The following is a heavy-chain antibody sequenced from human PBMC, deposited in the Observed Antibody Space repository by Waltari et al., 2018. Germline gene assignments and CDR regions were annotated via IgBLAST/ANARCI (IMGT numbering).Heavy chain of an antibody. Sequence: EVQLVQSGAEVKKPGATVKISCKASGYTFTDYYMHWVQQAPRKGPEWRGRVDPEKGETIYAEKFQGRVTITADTSTDTAYMELSSLRSEDTAVYYCATGGYCSGGSCLRNTYYYYYMDVWGKGTTVTVSS. CDR1: GYTFTDYY. V-gene: IGHV1-69-2*01. CDR3: ATGGYCSGGSCLRNTYYYYYMDV. CDR2: VDPEKGET. J-gene: IGHJ6*03. D-gene: IGHD2-15*01.